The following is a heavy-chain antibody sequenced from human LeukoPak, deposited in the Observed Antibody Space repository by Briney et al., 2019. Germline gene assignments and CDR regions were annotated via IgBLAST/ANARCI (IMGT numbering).Heavy chain of an antibody. Sequence: ASVKVSFKASGYTFSVYAMHWVRQAPGQRFEWMGWIDAGNGDTRYSQKFQGRVTITRDTSASTAYIELRSLRSEDTAMYYCARGSTSDWPLDHWGQETLVTISS. V-gene: IGHV1-3*01. CDR1: GYTFSVYA. CDR2: IDAGNGDT. J-gene: IGHJ4*02. D-gene: IGHD2-2*01. CDR3: ARGSTSDWPLDH.